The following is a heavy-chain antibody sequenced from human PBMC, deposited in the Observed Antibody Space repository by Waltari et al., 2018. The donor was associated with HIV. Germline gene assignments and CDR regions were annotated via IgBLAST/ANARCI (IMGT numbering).Heavy chain of an antibody. J-gene: IGHJ4*02. CDR2: INTNTGIP. CDR3: ARDSGSTRSFDS. D-gene: IGHD3-10*01. Sequence: QVQLVQSGSELKKPGASVKVSCQASGYNFTKNAINWVRQAPGQGLEWMGWINTNTGIPTDAQGFTGRFVFSLDTSVSTAFLQISSLKAEDTAVFYCARDSGSTRSFDSWGQGALVTVSS. V-gene: IGHV7-4-1*02. CDR1: GYNFTKNA.